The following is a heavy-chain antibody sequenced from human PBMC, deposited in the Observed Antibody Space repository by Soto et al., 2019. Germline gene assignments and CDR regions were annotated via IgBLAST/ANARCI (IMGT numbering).Heavy chain of an antibody. J-gene: IGHJ5*02. CDR2: ISGSGGST. CDR1: GFTFSSYA. D-gene: IGHD3-10*01. V-gene: IGHV3-23*01. CDR3: ANMVQIPLRFDP. Sequence: GGSLRLSCAASGFTFSSYAMSWVRQAPGKGLEWVSAISGSGGSTYYADSVKGRFTISRDNSKNTLYLQMNSLRAEDTAVYYCANMVQIPLRFDPWGQGTLVTVSS.